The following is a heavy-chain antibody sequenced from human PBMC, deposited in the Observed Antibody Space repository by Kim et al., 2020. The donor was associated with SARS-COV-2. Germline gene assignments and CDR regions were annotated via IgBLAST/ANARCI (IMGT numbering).Heavy chain of an antibody. J-gene: IGHJ4*02. V-gene: IGHV4-39*07. CDR3: ARTTYDSSGYYLDY. Sequence: NPSLKIRVTLSVDTSKNQFSLKLSSVTAADTAVYYCARTTYDSSGYYLDYWGQGTLVTVSS. D-gene: IGHD3-22*01.